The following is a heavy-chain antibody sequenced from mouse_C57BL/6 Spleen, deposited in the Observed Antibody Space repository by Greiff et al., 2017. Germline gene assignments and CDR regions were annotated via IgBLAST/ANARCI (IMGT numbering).Heavy chain of an antibody. D-gene: IGHD1-1*01. Sequence: EVKLEESGGGLVKPGGSLKLSCAASGFTFSSYAMSWVRQTPEKRLEWVATISDGGSYTYYPDNVKGRFTISRDNAKNNLYLQMSHLKSEDTAMYYCARDRGYYGSSYGYFDVWGTGTTVTVSS. J-gene: IGHJ1*03. CDR3: ARDRGYYGSSYGYFDV. CDR2: ISDGGSYT. V-gene: IGHV5-4*01. CDR1: GFTFSSYA.